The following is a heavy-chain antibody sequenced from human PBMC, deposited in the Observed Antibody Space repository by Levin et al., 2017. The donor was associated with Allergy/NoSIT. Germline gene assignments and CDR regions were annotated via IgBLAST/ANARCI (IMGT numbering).Heavy chain of an antibody. V-gene: IGHV3-30*18. Sequence: GGSLRLSCAASGFTFSSYGMHWVRQAPGKGLEWVAVISYDGSNKYYADSVKGRFTISRDNSKNTLYLQMNSLRAEDTAVYYCAKDITMVRGVIIIGPIYYYGMDVWGQGTTVTVSS. CDR2: ISYDGSNK. CDR3: AKDITMVRGVIIIGPIYYYGMDV. J-gene: IGHJ6*02. CDR1: GFTFSSYG. D-gene: IGHD3-10*01.